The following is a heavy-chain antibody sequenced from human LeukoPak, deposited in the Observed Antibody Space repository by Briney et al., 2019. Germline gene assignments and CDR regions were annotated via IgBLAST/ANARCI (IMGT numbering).Heavy chain of an antibody. V-gene: IGHV3-30-3*01. Sequence: GRSLRLSCAASGFTFSSYAMHWVRQAPGKGLEWVAVISYDGSNKYYADSVKGRFTISRDNSKNTLYLQMNSLRAEDTAVYYCARDIPVDYYDSSGYLDYWGQGTLVTVSS. J-gene: IGHJ4*02. CDR2: ISYDGSNK. CDR1: GFTFSSYA. D-gene: IGHD3-22*01. CDR3: ARDIPVDYYDSSGYLDY.